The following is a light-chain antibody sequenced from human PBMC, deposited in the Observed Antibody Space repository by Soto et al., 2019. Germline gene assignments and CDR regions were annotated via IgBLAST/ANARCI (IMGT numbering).Light chain of an antibody. CDR3: LQDYNFPYT. CDR1: QDIRND. V-gene: IGKV1-6*01. Sequence: AIQMTQSPSSLSASVGDRVTITCRASQDIRNDLGWYQQKPGKAPQLLIYSAYNLQSGVPSRFSGSGSGTDFALTISGLQPEDIATYYCLQDYNFPYTFGQGTKVDSK. CDR2: SAY. J-gene: IGKJ2*01.